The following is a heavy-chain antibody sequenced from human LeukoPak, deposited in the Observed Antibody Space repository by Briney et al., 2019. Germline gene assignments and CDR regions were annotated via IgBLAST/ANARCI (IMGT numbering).Heavy chain of an antibody. CDR3: ARHRPRGLYSSSWKLFDP. CDR1: GGSISSSSYY. D-gene: IGHD6-13*01. V-gene: IGHV4-39*01. CDR2: IYYSGST. Sequence: PSETLSLTCTVSGGSISSSSYYWGWIRQPPGKGLEWIGSIYYSGSTYYNPSLKSRVTISVDTSKNQFSLKLSSVTAADTAVYYCARHRPRGLYSSSWKLFDPWGQGTLVTVSS. J-gene: IGHJ5*02.